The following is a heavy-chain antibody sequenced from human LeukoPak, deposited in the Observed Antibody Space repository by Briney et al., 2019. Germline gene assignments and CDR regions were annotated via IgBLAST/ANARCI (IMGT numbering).Heavy chain of an antibody. J-gene: IGHJ5*02. Sequence: SQTLSLTCAISGDSVSSNNAAWNWIRQSPSRGLEWLGRTYYRSRWYNDYALSVRGRITNNPDTSKNQFSLHLNSVTPEDTAVYYCAKDFASRFDPWGQGTLVTVSS. V-gene: IGHV6-1*01. CDR1: GDSVSSNNAA. CDR2: TYYRSRWYN. D-gene: IGHD3-3*01. CDR3: AKDFASRFDP.